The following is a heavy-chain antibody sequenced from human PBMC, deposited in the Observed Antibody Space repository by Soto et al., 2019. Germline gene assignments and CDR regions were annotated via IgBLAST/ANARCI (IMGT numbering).Heavy chain of an antibody. Sequence: QVQLVQSGAEVKKPGSSVKVSCKASGGTFSSYAISWVRQAPGQGLEWMGGIIPIFGTANYAQKVHGRVTITSDESTSSAYMELSSLRYDDTAVYYCAITTSRPDTTFFDYWGQGTLVTVSS. J-gene: IGHJ4*02. CDR1: GGTFSSYA. D-gene: IGHD3-22*01. V-gene: IGHV1-69*01. CDR3: AITTSRPDTTFFDY. CDR2: IIPIFGTA.